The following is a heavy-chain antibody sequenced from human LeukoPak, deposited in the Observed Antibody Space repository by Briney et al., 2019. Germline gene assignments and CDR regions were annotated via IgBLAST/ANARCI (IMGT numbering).Heavy chain of an antibody. Sequence: GESLQISCKGSGYSFSNYWIGWVRQMPGKGLEWMGTIYPGDSETRYSPSFQGQVTISGDKSITTAYLQWSSLKASDTAMYYCARHQRYCSSVSCSIDCWGQGTLVTVSS. CDR2: IYPGDSET. J-gene: IGHJ1*01. V-gene: IGHV5-51*01. D-gene: IGHD2-2*01. CDR1: GYSFSNYW. CDR3: ARHQRYCSSVSCSIDC.